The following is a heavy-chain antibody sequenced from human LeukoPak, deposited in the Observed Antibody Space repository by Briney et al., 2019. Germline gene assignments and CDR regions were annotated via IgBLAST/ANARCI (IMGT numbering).Heavy chain of an antibody. V-gene: IGHV1-18*01. Sequence: ASVKVSCKASGYTFTCNGIGWVRLAPGQGLEWVGWISAYNGSTNYAQKVPGRVTMTTDTSTSTAYMDLRSLKSDDTAVYYCARDQEERFLEWLPHTLTTGARETDPDYWGQGTLVTVSS. CDR3: ARDQEERFLEWLPHTLTTGARETDPDY. D-gene: IGHD3-3*01. J-gene: IGHJ4*02. CDR2: ISAYNGST. CDR1: GYTFTCNG.